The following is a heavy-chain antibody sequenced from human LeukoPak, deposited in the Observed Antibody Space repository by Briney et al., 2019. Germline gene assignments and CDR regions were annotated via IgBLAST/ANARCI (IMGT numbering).Heavy chain of an antibody. D-gene: IGHD3-3*01. CDR3: ARLPWYYDFWSGYYTVSYYYYGMDV. CDR2: IYPGDSDT. Sequence: GESLKISCKGSGYSFTSYWIGWVRQMPGKGLEWMGIIYPGDSDTRYSPSFQGQVTISADKSISTAYLQWSSLKASDTAMYYCARLPWYYDFWSGYYTVSYYYYGMDVWGQGTTVTVSS. V-gene: IGHV5-51*01. J-gene: IGHJ6*02. CDR1: GYSFTSYW.